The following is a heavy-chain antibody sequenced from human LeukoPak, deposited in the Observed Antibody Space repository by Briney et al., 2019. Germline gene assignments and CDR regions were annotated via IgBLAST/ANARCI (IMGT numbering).Heavy chain of an antibody. Sequence: TGGSVRLSCAASGFTFDDYAMHWVRQAPGKGLEWVSGISWNSGSIGYADSVKGRFTISRDNAKNSLYLQMNSLRAEDTALYYCAKDIGDIVAGYYYYGMDVWGQGTTVTVSS. D-gene: IGHD5-12*01. V-gene: IGHV3-9*01. CDR2: ISWNSGSI. CDR3: AKDIGDIVAGYYYYGMDV. CDR1: GFTFDDYA. J-gene: IGHJ6*02.